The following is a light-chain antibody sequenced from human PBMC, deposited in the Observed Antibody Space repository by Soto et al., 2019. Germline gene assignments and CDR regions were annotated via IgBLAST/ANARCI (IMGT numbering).Light chain of an antibody. CDR1: QSLSSN. CDR2: GAS. J-gene: IGKJ5*01. CDR3: QQYNNWLSIT. V-gene: IGKV3-15*01. Sequence: EIVMTQSPVTLSVSPGESATLSCRASQSLSSNLAWYQQKPGQAPRLLIYGASTRATGIPARFSGSGSGTEFTLTISSLQSEDFAIYYCQQYNNWLSITFGQGTRLEIK.